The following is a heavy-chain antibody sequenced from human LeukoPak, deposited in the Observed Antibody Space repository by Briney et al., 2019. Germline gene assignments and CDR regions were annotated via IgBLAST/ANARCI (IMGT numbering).Heavy chain of an antibody. CDR3: ASPAGLVDY. D-gene: IGHD2-15*01. Sequence: GGSLRLSCAASGFTFDDYAMSWVRQAPGKGLEWVSAISGSGGSTYYADSVKDRFTISRDNSKNTLYLQMNSLRAEDTAVYYCASPAGLVDYWGQGTLVTVSS. J-gene: IGHJ4*02. CDR1: GFTFDDYA. V-gene: IGHV3-23*01. CDR2: ISGSGGST.